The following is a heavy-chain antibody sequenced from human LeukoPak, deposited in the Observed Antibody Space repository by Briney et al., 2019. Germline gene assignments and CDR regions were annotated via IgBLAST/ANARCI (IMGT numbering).Heavy chain of an antibody. Sequence: GGSLRLSCAASGFTFSSYGMHWVRQAPGKGLEWVAVISYDGSKQLYADSVKGRFTISRDNSKNTLNLQMNSLRDEDTAVYYCAKDGARYLLTYYFEYWGQGTPVTVSS. D-gene: IGHD3-9*01. CDR3: AKDGARYLLTYYFEY. CDR1: GFTFSSYG. CDR2: ISYDGSKQ. J-gene: IGHJ4*02. V-gene: IGHV3-30*18.